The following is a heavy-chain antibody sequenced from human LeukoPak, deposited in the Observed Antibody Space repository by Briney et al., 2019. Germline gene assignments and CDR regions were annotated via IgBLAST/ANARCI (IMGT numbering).Heavy chain of an antibody. V-gene: IGHV1-24*01. Sequence: ASVTVSCKASGYTFTGYYMHWVRQAPGQGLEWMGGFDPEGGETIYAQKFQGRVTMTEDTSTDTAYMELSSLRSEDTAVYYCATFKIPSAFDYWGQGTLVTVSS. J-gene: IGHJ4*02. CDR1: GYTFTGYY. CDR3: ATFKIPSAFDY. CDR2: FDPEGGET.